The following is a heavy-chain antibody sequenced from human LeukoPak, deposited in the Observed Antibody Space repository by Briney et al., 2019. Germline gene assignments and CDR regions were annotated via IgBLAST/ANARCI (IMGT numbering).Heavy chain of an antibody. CDR1: GDSISSGNYH. Sequence: SETLSLTCTVSGDSISSGNYHWSWIRQSVGKELEWIGRIYRGVSTNYNPSLKSRVTISVDTSKNQFSLELNSVTAADTAVYYCARRSPGDWFDPWGQGTLVTVSS. CDR3: ARRSPGDWFDP. CDR2: IYRGVST. D-gene: IGHD7-27*01. V-gene: IGHV4-61*02. J-gene: IGHJ5*02.